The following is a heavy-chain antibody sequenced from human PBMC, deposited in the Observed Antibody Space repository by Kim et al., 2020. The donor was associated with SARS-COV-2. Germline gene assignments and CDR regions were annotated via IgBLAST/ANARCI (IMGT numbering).Heavy chain of an antibody. CDR3: LMAGDAFDI. J-gene: IGHJ3*02. Sequence: SNKYSADSVKGRFTISRDNSKNTLYLQMNSLRAEETAVYYCLMAGDAFDIWGQGTMVTVSS. V-gene: IGHV3-33*01. CDR2: SNK.